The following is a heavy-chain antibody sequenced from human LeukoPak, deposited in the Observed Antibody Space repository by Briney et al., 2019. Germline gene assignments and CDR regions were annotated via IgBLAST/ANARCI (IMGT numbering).Heavy chain of an antibody. Sequence: ASVKVSCKASGYTFTGYYMHRVRQAPGQGLEWMGWINPNSGGTNYAQKFQGRVTMTRDTSISTAYMELSRLRSDDTAVYYCARSRAYYYDSSGYSEYFQHWGQGTLVTVSS. CDR3: ARSRAYYYDSSGYSEYFQH. D-gene: IGHD3-22*01. J-gene: IGHJ1*01. CDR2: INPNSGGT. CDR1: GYTFTGYY. V-gene: IGHV1-2*02.